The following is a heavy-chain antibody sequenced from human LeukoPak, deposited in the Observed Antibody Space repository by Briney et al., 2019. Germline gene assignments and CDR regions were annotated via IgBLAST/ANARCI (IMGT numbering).Heavy chain of an antibody. CDR3: ARSRGRRDGYNYGYFDY. D-gene: IGHD5-24*01. CDR2: ISAYNGNT. J-gene: IGHJ4*02. V-gene: IGHV1-18*01. CDR1: GYTFTSYG. Sequence: VASVKVSCKASGYTFTSYGISWVRQAPGHGLEWMGWISAYNGNTNYAQKLQGRVTMTTDTSTSTAYMELRSLRSDDTAVYYCARSRGRRDGYNYGYFDYWGQGTLVTVSS.